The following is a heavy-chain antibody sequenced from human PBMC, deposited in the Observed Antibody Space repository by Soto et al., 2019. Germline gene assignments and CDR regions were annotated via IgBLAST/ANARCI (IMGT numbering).Heavy chain of an antibody. J-gene: IGHJ6*02. CDR2: INHSGST. CDR3: ARWWNPLYYYYYGMDV. D-gene: IGHD1-1*01. V-gene: IGHV4-34*01. CDR1: GGSISGYY. Sequence: PSETLSLTCTISGGSISGYYWSWIRQPPGKGLEWIGEINHSGSTNYHPSLKSRVTISVDTSKNQFSLKLSSVTAADTAVYYCARWWNPLYYYYYGMDVWGQGTTVTVSS.